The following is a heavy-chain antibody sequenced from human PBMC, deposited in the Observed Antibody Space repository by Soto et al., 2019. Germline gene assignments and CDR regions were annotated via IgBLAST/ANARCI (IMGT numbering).Heavy chain of an antibody. J-gene: IGHJ4*02. V-gene: IGHV3-23*01. CDR1: GFTFSSYA. D-gene: IGHD2-8*01. CDR3: AKDMEMTGSCTNGLCWTLDY. Sequence: GGSLRLSCAASGFTFSSYAMSWVRQSPGKGLEWASVISGSGVSTYYADSVKGRFTISRDKSKNTLYLQMNSLRAEDTAVYFCAKDMEMTGSCTNGLCWTLDYWGPGTLVTVSS. CDR2: ISGSGVST.